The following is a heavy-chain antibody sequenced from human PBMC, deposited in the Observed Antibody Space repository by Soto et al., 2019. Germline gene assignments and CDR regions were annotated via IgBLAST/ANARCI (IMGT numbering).Heavy chain of an antibody. CDR2: IDPSDSYT. Sequence: GESLKISCKGSGYSFTSYWISWVRQMPGEGLEWMGRIDPSDSYTNYSPSFQGHVTISADKSISTAYLQWSSLKASDTAMYYCASTPRYVLRFLEWLPGGYYYGMDVWGQGTTVTVSS. CDR1: GYSFTSYW. CDR3: ASTPRYVLRFLEWLPGGYYYGMDV. D-gene: IGHD3-3*01. J-gene: IGHJ6*02. V-gene: IGHV5-10-1*01.